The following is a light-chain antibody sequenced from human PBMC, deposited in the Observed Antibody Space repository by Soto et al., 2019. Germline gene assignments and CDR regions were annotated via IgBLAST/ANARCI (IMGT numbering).Light chain of an antibody. V-gene: IGKV1-5*03. CDR2: KAS. CDR3: QQYNSYPLT. Sequence: DIQMTQSPSTLSASVGDRVTITCRASQSISSWLAWYQQKPGKAPKLLIYKASSLESGVPLRFSGSGSGTEFTLTISSLQPDDFATYYCQQYNSYPLTFGGGTKEEIK. J-gene: IGKJ4*01. CDR1: QSISSW.